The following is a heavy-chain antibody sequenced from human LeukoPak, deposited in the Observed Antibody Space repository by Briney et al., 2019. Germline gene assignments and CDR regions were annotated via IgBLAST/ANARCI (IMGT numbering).Heavy chain of an antibody. Sequence: SETLSLTCAVYGGSFSGYYWSWIRQPPGRGLEWIGYIYYSGSTTNYNPSLKSRVTISVDTSKNQFSLNLSSVTAADTAVYYCARARGTGTNAYDYWGQGTLVTVSS. CDR1: GGSFSGYY. D-gene: IGHD1-7*01. V-gene: IGHV4-59*01. CDR3: ARARGTGTNAYDY. CDR2: IYYSGSTT. J-gene: IGHJ4*02.